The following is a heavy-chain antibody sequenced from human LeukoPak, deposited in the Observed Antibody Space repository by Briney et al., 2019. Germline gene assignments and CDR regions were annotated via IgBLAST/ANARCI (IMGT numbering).Heavy chain of an antibody. Sequence: GGSLRLSCAASGFTFSSYSMNWVRQAPGKGLEWVSSISSSSSYIYYADSVKGRFTISRDNAKNSLYLQMNSLRAEDTAVYYCARVRGLAAAGTWVFDYWGQGTLVTVSS. V-gene: IGHV3-21*01. CDR2: ISSSSSYI. J-gene: IGHJ4*02. D-gene: IGHD6-13*01. CDR1: GFTFSSYS. CDR3: ARVRGLAAAGTWVFDY.